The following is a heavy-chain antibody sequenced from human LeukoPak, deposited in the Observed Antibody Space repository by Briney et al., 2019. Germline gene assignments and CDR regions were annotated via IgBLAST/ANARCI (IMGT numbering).Heavy chain of an antibody. Sequence: ASVKVSCKASGGTFSSYAISWVRQAPGQGLEWMGWMNPNSGNTGYAQKFQGRVTMTRNTSISTAYMELSSLRSEDTAVYYCARGDTRITMIVVASDAFDIWGQGTMVTVSS. V-gene: IGHV1-8*02. D-gene: IGHD3-22*01. CDR2: MNPNSGNT. CDR1: GGTFSSYA. CDR3: ARGDTRITMIVVASDAFDI. J-gene: IGHJ3*02.